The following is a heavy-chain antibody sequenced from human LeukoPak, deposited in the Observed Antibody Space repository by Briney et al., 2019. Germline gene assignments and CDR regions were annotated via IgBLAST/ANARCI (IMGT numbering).Heavy chain of an antibody. CDR3: AKDPYSGSYYDY. D-gene: IGHD1-26*01. V-gene: IGHV3-23*01. Sequence: GGSLRLSCAASGFTFSSYAMSWVRQAPGKGLEWVSAISGSGGSTYYADSVKGRFTISRDNSKNTLYLQLNSLRAEDTAVYYCAKDPYSGSYYDYWGQGTLVTVSS. CDR2: ISGSGGST. J-gene: IGHJ4*02. CDR1: GFTFSSYA.